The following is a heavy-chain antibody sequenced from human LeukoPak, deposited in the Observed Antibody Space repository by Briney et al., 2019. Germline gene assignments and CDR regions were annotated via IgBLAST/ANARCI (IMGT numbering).Heavy chain of an antibody. CDR2: INPNSGGT. CDR3: ARFKIYDSSGYYGPFDY. V-gene: IGHV1-2*06. Sequence: GASVKVSCTASGYTFTGYYMHWVRQAPGQGLEWMGRINPNSGGTNYAQRFQGRVTMTRDTSISTAYMELSSLRSDDTAVYYCARFKIYDSSGYYGPFDYWGQGTLVTVSS. CDR1: GYTFTGYY. J-gene: IGHJ4*02. D-gene: IGHD3-22*01.